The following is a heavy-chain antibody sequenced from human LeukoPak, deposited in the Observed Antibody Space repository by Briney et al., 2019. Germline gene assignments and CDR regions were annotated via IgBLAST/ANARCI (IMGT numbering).Heavy chain of an antibody. J-gene: IGHJ5*02. CDR1: GGSVSSGSYY. CDR2: IYYSGST. V-gene: IGHV4-61*01. Sequence: PSETLSLTCTVSGGSVSSGSYYWSWIRQPPGKGLEWIGYIYYSGSTNYNPSLKSRVTISVDTSKNQFSLKLSSVTAADTAVYYSASPRSYYDSSGYYISWGQGTLVTVSS. D-gene: IGHD3-22*01. CDR3: ASPRSYYDSSGYYIS.